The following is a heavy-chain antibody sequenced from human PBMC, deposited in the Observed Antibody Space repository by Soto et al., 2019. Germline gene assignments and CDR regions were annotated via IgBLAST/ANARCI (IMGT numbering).Heavy chain of an antibody. D-gene: IGHD3-10*01. V-gene: IGHV1-69*02. J-gene: IGHJ3*02. Sequence: SVKVSCKASGGTFSSYTISWVRQAPGQGLEWMGRIIPILGIANYAQKFQGRVTITADKSTSTAYMELSSLRSEDTAVYYCARARITMVRGVIYNDAFDIWGQGTMVTVSS. CDR2: IIPILGIA. CDR1: GGTFSSYT. CDR3: ARARITMVRGVIYNDAFDI.